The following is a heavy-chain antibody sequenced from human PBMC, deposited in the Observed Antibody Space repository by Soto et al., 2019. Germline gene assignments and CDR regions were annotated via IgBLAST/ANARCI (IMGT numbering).Heavy chain of an antibody. V-gene: IGHV3-30*18. D-gene: IGHD6-19*01. J-gene: IGHJ4*02. CDR1: GFTFSNAW. CDR3: AKMYSSGWSPRNLH. Sequence: PGGSLRLSCAVSGFTFSNAWMSWVRQAPCKGLEWVAVISYDGSNKYYADSVKGRFTISRDNSKNTLYLQMNSLRTEDTAVYYCAKMYSSGWSPRNLHWGQGTLVTVS. CDR2: ISYDGSNK.